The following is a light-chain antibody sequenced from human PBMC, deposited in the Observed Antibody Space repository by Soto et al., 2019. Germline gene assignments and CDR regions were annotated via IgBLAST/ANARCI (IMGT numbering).Light chain of an antibody. V-gene: IGLV7-43*01. CDR2: STS. Sequence: QTVVTQEPSLTVSPGGTVTLTCASSTGAVTSAYYPNWFQQKPGQAPRALIYSTSNKQSWTPARFSGSLLGGKAALTLSGVQPEDEAEYYCLLYFGGARVFGGGTKLTVL. CDR1: TGAVTSAYY. CDR3: LLYFGGARV. J-gene: IGLJ3*02.